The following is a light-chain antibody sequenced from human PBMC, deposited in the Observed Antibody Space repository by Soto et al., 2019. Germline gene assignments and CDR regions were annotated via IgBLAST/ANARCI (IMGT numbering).Light chain of an antibody. CDR1: QSISSRY. V-gene: IGKV3-20*01. CDR3: QQYGTSPFT. CDR2: DTS. J-gene: IGKJ2*01. Sequence: EIVLTQSPGTLSLSPGERVTLSCRASQSISSRYLGWYQQKPGQAPKLLIYDTSSRATGIPDRFSGSGSGTDFTLTISRLEPEDFAVYYCQQYGTSPFTFGQGTKLDIK.